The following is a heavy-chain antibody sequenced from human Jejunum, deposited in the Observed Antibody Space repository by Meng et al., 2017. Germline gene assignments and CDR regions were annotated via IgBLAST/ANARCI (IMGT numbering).Heavy chain of an antibody. J-gene: IGHJ4*02. V-gene: IGHV3-11*01. CDR2: INPSDTTT. D-gene: IGHD7-27*01. Sequence: QVELVESGGGVVQPGRSRRRSCAASGITFSDFYMSWVRQAPGKGLEWVSYINPSDTTTDYADSVKGRFTISRDHAKKSMYLQMNSLRVEDTAVYYCARGHWALDSWGQGTLVTVSS. CDR1: GITFSDFY. CDR3: ARGHWALDS.